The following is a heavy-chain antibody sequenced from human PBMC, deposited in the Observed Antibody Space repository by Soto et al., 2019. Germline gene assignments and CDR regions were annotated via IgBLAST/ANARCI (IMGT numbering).Heavy chain of an antibody. J-gene: IGHJ4*02. V-gene: IGHV3-30-3*01. CDR1: GFTFSSYA. CDR3: AREVEDYFDY. Sequence: PGGSLRLSCAASGFTFSSYAMHWARQAPGKGLEWVAVISYDGSNKYYADSVKGRFTISRDNSKNTLYLQMNSLRAEDTAVYYCAREVEDYFDYWGQGTLVTVSS. CDR2: ISYDGSNK.